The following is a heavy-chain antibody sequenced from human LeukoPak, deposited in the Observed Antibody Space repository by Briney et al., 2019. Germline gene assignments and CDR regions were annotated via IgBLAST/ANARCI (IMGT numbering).Heavy chain of an antibody. CDR2: IYYSGST. Sequence: SETLSLTCTVSGGSISSYYWSWIRQPPGKGLEWIGYIYYSGSTNYNPSLKSRVTISVDTSKNQFSLKLSSVTAADTAVYYCARIEMATVEFDYWGQGTLVTVSS. CDR1: GGSISSYY. J-gene: IGHJ4*02. D-gene: IGHD5-24*01. CDR3: ARIEMATVEFDY. V-gene: IGHV4-59*08.